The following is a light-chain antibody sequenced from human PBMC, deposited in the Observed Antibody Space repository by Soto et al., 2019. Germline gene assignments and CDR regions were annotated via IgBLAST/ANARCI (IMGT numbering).Light chain of an antibody. CDR3: QAYDNSLTYV. CDR1: SSNIGAGYD. J-gene: IGLJ1*01. V-gene: IGLV1-40*01. CDR2: ANN. Sequence: QSVLTQPPSLSGAPVQRVTISCTGTSSNIGAGYDVHWYRQRPGSAPTLLIFANNNRPSGVSDRFSGSKSGTSASLAITGLQAEDEAEYYCQAYDNSLTYVFGPGTKLTVL.